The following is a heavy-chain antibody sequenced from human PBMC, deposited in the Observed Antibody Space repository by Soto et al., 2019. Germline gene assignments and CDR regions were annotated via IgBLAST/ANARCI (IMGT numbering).Heavy chain of an antibody. J-gene: IGHJ4*02. D-gene: IGHD3-22*01. CDR2: ISWNSGSI. V-gene: IGHV3-9*01. CDR1: GFTFDDYA. CDR3: AKEVTYDSSGKRGSYFDY. Sequence: PGGSLRLSCAASGFTFDDYAMHWVRQAPGKGLEWVSGISWNSGSIGYADSVKGRFTISRDNAKNSLYLQMNSLRAEDTALYYCAKEVTYDSSGKRGSYFDYWGQGTLVTVSS.